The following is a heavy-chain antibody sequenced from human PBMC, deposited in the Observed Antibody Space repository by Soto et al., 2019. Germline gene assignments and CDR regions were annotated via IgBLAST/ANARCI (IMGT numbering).Heavy chain of an antibody. CDR3: ATTYCGGDSYPGYFEH. D-gene: IGHD2-21*02. CDR2: IIPIFGTA. CDR1: GGTFSSYA. J-gene: IGHJ1*01. Sequence: SVKVSCKASGGTFSSYAISWVRQAPGQGLEWMGGIIPIFGTANYAQKFQGRVTITADKSTSTAYMELSSLRSEDTAVYYCATTYCGGDSYPGYFEHWGHGTLVTVSS. V-gene: IGHV1-69*06.